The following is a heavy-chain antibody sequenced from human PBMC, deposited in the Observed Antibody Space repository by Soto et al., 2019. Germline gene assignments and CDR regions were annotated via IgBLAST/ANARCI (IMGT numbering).Heavy chain of an antibody. CDR2: ISAYNGNT. J-gene: IGHJ6*02. CDR1: GYTFTSYG. D-gene: IGHD2-15*01. Sequence: ASVKVSCKASGYTFTSYGISWVRQAPGQGLEWMGWISAYNGNTKYAQKLQGRVTITRDTSASTAYMELSSLRSEDTAVYYCARDLRVFSYSSPPGYYYYGMDVWGQGTTVTVSS. CDR3: ARDLRVFSYSSPPGYYYYGMDV. V-gene: IGHV1-18*01.